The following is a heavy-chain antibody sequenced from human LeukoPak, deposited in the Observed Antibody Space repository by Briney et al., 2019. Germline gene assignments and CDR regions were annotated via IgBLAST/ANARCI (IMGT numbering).Heavy chain of an antibody. CDR3: ARAGILGYDSSGYYTPPFDY. CDR2: INPNSGGT. D-gene: IGHD3-22*01. J-gene: IGHJ4*02. V-gene: IGHV1-2*02. Sequence: ASVKVSCKASGYTFTGYCMHWVRQAPGQGLEWMGWINPNSGGTNYAQKFQGRVTMTRDTSISTAYMELSRLRSDDTAVYYCARAGILGYDSSGYYTPPFDYWGQGTLVTVSS. CDR1: GYTFTGYC.